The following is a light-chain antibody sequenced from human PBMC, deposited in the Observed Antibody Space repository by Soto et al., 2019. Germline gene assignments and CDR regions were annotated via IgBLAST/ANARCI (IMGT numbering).Light chain of an antibody. J-gene: IGLJ2*01. CDR2: SNN. CDR3: ATWDGSLKGVV. V-gene: IGLV1-44*01. Sequence: QAVVTQPPSASGTPGQRVTISCSGSSSNIGSNTVNWYQQLPGTAPKLLIYSNNQRPSGVPDRFSGSKSGTSASLAISGLQSEDEADYYCATWDGSLKGVVFGGGTKVTVL. CDR1: SSNIGSNT.